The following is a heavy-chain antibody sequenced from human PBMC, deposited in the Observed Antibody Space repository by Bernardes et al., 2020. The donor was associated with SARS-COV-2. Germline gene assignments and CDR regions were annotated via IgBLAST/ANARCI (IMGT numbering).Heavy chain of an antibody. V-gene: IGHV3-33*01. Sequence: GGSLRLSCAASGFTFSSYGMHWVRQAPGKGLEWVAVIWYDGSNIYYADSVKGRFTISRDNSKNTLYLQMNSLRAEDTAVYYCARYIYVSGPFDYWGQGTLVSVSS. D-gene: IGHD5-18*01. CDR3: ARYIYVSGPFDY. CDR1: GFTFSSYG. J-gene: IGHJ4*02. CDR2: IWYDGSNI.